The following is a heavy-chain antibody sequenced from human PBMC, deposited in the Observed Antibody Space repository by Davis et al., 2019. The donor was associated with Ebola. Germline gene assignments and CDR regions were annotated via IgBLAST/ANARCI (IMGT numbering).Heavy chain of an antibody. CDR3: ARDRASYCGADCYSASFGY. V-gene: IGHV4-61*10. Sequence: PSETLSLTCTVSGGSVSSANNYWSWIRQPAGEGLEWIGRVYSSGSTSYNPSLKSRVTMSVDTSKNQFSLKLSSVTAADTAVYYCARDRASYCGADCYSASFGYWGQGTLVTVSS. J-gene: IGHJ4*02. CDR1: GGSVSSANNY. CDR2: VYSSGST. D-gene: IGHD2-21*02.